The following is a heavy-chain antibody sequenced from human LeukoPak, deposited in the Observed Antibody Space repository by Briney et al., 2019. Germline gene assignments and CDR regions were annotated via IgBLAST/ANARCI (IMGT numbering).Heavy chain of an antibody. CDR3: ARSHPIAAAGMGDWFDP. D-gene: IGHD6-13*01. Sequence: PSETLSLTCTVSGGSISNYYWSWIRQPAGKGLEWIGRIFTSGSTNYNPSLKSRVTISVDKSKNQFSLKLSSVTAADTAVYYCARSHPIAAAGMGDWFDPWGQGTLVTVSS. CDR1: GGSISNYY. J-gene: IGHJ5*02. V-gene: IGHV4-4*07. CDR2: IFTSGST.